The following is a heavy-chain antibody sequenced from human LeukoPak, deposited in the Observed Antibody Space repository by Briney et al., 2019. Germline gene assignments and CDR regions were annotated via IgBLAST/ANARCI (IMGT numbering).Heavy chain of an antibody. CDR1: GYSISSGYY. CDR2: IHHSGST. V-gene: IGHV4-38-2*02. D-gene: IGHD6-6*01. Sequence: PSETLSLTCTVSGYSISSGYYWGWIRQPPGKGLEWIGSIHHSGSTYYNPSLKSRVTISVDTSKNQFSLKLSSVTAADTAVYYCARDPVGSSSSGNYWGQGTLVTVSS. J-gene: IGHJ4*02. CDR3: ARDPVGSSSSGNY.